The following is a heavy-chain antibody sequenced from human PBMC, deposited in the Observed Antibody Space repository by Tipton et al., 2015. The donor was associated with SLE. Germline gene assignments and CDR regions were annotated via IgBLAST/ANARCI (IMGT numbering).Heavy chain of an antibody. V-gene: IGHV4-38-2*02. D-gene: IGHD2-8*01. CDR2: SLYSGAT. Sequence: TLSLTCTVSGYSISRGFYWAWIRQAPGKGLEWIGSSLYSGATNYNPSLEGRVTILFDTSRNEFSLKLTSVTAADTAVYYCVRLRSKVLIDYWGQGTLVTVSS. CDR3: VRLRSKVLIDY. CDR1: GYSISRGFY. J-gene: IGHJ4*02.